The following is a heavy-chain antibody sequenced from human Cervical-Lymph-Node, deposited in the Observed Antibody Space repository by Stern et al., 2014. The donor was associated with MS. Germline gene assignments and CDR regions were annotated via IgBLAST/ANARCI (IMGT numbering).Heavy chain of an antibody. CDR3: VHRPTYRVRITAAGYFDY. CDR1: GMALTNSGVG. Sequence: QIPLKESGPALVKPSQTLTLTCSFSGMALTNSGVGVGWIRQPPGKALEGLSPTFLNDEKRYSPSLRSRLSVTKDTSKNQVVLTLTNMDPVDTATYYCVHRPTYRVRITAAGYFDYWGQGTLVTVSS. V-gene: IGHV2-5*01. J-gene: IGHJ4*02. D-gene: IGHD6-13*01. CDR2: TFLNDEK.